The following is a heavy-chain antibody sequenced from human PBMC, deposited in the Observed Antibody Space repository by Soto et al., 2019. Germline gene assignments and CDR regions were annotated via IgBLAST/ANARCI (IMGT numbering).Heavy chain of an antibody. V-gene: IGHV4-31*03. D-gene: IGHD2-2*01. J-gene: IGHJ6*02. CDR3: ASSSTSLGMDV. Sequence: QVQLQESGPGLVKPSQTLSLTCTVSGGSISSGVYYWSWIPQHPGKGLEWIGYIYYSGSTYYNPSLKSRVTISVDTSKNQFSLKLSSVTAADTAVYYCASSSTSLGMDVWGQGTTVTVSS. CDR1: GGSISSGVYY. CDR2: IYYSGST.